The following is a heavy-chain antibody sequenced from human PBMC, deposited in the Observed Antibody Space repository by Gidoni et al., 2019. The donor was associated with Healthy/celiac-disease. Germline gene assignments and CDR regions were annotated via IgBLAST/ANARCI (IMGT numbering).Heavy chain of an antibody. CDR2: IVVGSGNT. CDR3: AGLYSSSWGFDY. J-gene: IGHJ4*02. V-gene: IGHV1-58*01. Sequence: QMQLVQSGPEVKKPGTSVKVSCKASGFTFTSSAVQWVRQARGQRLEWIGWIVVGSGNTNYAQKFQERVTITRDMSTSTAYMELSSLRSEDTAVYYCAGLYSSSWGFDYWGQGTLVTVSS. D-gene: IGHD6-13*01. CDR1: GFTFTSSA.